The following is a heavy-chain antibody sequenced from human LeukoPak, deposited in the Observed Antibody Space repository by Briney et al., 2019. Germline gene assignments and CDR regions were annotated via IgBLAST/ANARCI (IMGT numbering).Heavy chain of an antibody. J-gene: IGHJ3*02. D-gene: IGHD3-9*01. CDR1: GGSFSGYY. V-gene: IGHV4-34*01. Sequence: SETLSLTCAVYGGSFSGYYWSWIRQPPGKGLEWIGEINHSGSTNYNPSLKSRVTISVDTSKNQFSLKLSSVTAADTAVYYCARQSPEARIVLRYFDWTPAQGAFDIWGQGTMVTVSS. CDR2: INHSGST. CDR3: ARQSPEARIVLRYFDWTPAQGAFDI.